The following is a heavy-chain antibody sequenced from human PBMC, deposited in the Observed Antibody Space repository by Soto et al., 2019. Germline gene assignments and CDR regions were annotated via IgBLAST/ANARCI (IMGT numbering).Heavy chain of an antibody. D-gene: IGHD3-22*01. CDR2: IYYSGST. J-gene: IGHJ1*01. V-gene: IGHV4-31*03. CDR1: GGSISSGGYY. Sequence: PSETLSLTCTVSGGSISSGGYYWSWIRQHPGKGLEWIGYIYYSGSTYYNPSLKSRVTISVDTSKNQFSLKLSSVTAADTAVYYCARVGRYYYDSSGYYYDFQHWGQGTLVTVSS. CDR3: ARVGRYYYDSSGYYYDFQH.